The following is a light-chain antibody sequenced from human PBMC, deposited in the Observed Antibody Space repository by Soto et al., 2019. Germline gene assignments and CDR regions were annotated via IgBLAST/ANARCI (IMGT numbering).Light chain of an antibody. CDR2: GAS. Sequence: EIVMTQSPATLSVSPGERATLSCRASQSVSSNLAWYQHKPGQAPRLLIYGASTRATRIPARFSGSGSGTEFTLTISSLQSEDFAVYYCQQYNNWPPWTFGQGTKVEIK. CDR1: QSVSSN. CDR3: QQYNNWPPWT. V-gene: IGKV3-15*01. J-gene: IGKJ1*01.